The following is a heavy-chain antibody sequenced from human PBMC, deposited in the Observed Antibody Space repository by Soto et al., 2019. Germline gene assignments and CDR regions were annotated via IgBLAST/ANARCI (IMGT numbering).Heavy chain of an antibody. CDR2: IYYSGST. D-gene: IGHD1-26*01. Sequence: PSETLSLTCTVSGGSISSGGYYWSWIRQHPGKGLEWIGYIYYSGSTYYNPSLKSRVTISVDTSKNQFSLKLSSVTAADTAVYYCARGYYPNNWFDPWGQGTLVTVSS. V-gene: IGHV4-31*03. CDR1: GGSISSGGYY. J-gene: IGHJ5*02. CDR3: ARGYYPNNWFDP.